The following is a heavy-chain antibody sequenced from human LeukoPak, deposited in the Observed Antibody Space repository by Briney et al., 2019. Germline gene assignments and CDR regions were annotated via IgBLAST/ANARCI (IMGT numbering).Heavy chain of an antibody. D-gene: IGHD3-22*01. CDR3: SRVSHRSGYYQIDY. CDR1: GYTFTGYY. CDR2: INPNSGGT. J-gene: IGHJ4*02. V-gene: IGHV1-2*02. Sequence: ASVKVSCKASGYTFTGYYMHWVRQAPGQGLEWMGWINPNSGGTNYAQKFQGRVTMTRNTSISKAYIELSRLRSDDTAVYYCSRVSHRSGYYQIDYWGQGTLVSVS.